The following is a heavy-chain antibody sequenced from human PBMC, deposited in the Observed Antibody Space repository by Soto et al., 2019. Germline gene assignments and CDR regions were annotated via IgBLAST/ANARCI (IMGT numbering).Heavy chain of an antibody. CDR3: AKGMGPYCGGDCYSRLADY. CDR1: GFTFSNYA. V-gene: IGHV3-23*01. D-gene: IGHD2-21*01. Sequence: EVQLLESGGGLVQPGGSLRLSCAASGFTFSNYAMSWVRQAPGKGLEWVSIISGDGGSTNYADSVKGRFTISRDNSKNTLSLQINSLRAEDTAVYYCAKGMGPYCGGDCYSRLADYWGQGTLVTVSS. J-gene: IGHJ4*02. CDR2: ISGDGGST.